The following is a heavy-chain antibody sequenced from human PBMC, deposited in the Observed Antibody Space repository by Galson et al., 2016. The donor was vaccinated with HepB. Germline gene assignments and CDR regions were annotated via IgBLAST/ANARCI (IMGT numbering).Heavy chain of an antibody. J-gene: IGHJ6*02. CDR2: IIPMLGTA. V-gene: IGHV1-69*13. CDR3: ARWALPPPYYYGMDL. CDR1: GGTFSSYA. Sequence: SVKVSCKASGGTFSSYAFSWVRQAPGQGLEWMGGIIPMLGTANYAQQSQGRVTITADESTSTVYMEQNSLRFEDTAVYYCARWALPPPYYYGMDLWGQGTTVTVSS.